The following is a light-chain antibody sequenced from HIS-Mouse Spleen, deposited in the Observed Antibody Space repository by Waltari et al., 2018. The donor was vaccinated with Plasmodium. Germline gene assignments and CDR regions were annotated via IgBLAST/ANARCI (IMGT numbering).Light chain of an antibody. J-gene: IGKJ1*01. CDR2: AAS. Sequence: DIKMTQSPSSLSASVGDRVTITCRASQSISSYLNWYQQKPGKAPKLLIYAASSLQSGVPSRFSGSGSGTDFTLTISSLQPEDFATYNCQQNYNTWTFGQGTKVEIK. CDR1: QSISSY. CDR3: QQNYNTWT. V-gene: IGKV1-39*01.